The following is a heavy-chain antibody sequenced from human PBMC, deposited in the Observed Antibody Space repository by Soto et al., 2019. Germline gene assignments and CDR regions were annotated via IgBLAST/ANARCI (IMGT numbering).Heavy chain of an antibody. CDR3: GRCRTESYAMDV. V-gene: IGHV1-18*01. D-gene: IGHD2-8*02. Sequence: ASVKVSCKASGYSFSNYGIAWVRQAPGQGPEWMGWISPYNGGTNYAQNVKGRVVMTTDISTNTVYLELRSLRSDDTAIYYCGRCRTESYAMDVWGQGTKVTVYS. J-gene: IGHJ6*02. CDR1: GYSFSNYG. CDR2: ISPYNGGT.